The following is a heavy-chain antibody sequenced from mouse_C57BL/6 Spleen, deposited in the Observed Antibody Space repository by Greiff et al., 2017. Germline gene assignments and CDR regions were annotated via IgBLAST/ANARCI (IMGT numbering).Heavy chain of an antibody. D-gene: IGHD4-1*02. CDR2: IWSGGST. CDR3: ARNRGNWDEYFDV. J-gene: IGHJ1*03. V-gene: IGHV2-2*01. Sequence: VKLMESGPGLVQPSQSLSITCTVSGFSLTSYGVHWVRQSPGKGLEWLGVIWSGGSTDYNAAFISRLSISKDNSKSQVFFKMNSLQADDTAIYYCARNRGNWDEYFDVWGTGTTVTVSS. CDR1: GFSLTSYG.